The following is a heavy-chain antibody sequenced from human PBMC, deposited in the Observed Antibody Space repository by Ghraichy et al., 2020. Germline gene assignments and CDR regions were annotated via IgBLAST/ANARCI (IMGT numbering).Heavy chain of an antibody. V-gene: IGHV4-39*02. D-gene: IGHD6-19*01. CDR1: GGSISSSSYY. CDR3: ARLGGSGCPVDY. CDR2: IFYTGST. Sequence: SETLSLTCTVSGGSISSSSYYWGWIRQPPGKGLEWIGSIFYTGSTYYNPSLKSRVTISVDKAKNHFSLKLTSVTAADTAVYYCARLGGSGCPVDYWGQGTLVTVSS. J-gene: IGHJ4*02.